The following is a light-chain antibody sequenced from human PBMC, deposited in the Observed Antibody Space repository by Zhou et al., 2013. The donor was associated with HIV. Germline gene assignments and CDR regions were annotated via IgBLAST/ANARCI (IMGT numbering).Light chain of an antibody. CDR2: KAS. J-gene: IGKJ1*01. V-gene: IGKV1-5*03. Sequence: DIQMTQSPSTLSASVGDRVTITCRASQSISSWLAWYQQKPGKAPKLLIYKASSLESGVPSRFSGSASGTEFTLTISSLQPDDFATYYCQQCFSYPWTFGQGTKVEIK. CDR1: QSISSW. CDR3: QQCFSYPWT.